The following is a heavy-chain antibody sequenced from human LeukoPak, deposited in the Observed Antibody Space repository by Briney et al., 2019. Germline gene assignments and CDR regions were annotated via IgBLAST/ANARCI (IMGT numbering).Heavy chain of an antibody. CDR1: GFSFSDYA. CDR2: INDRSNFK. D-gene: IGHD2-15*01. CDR3: ARDRGYHPDY. Sequence: GGSLRLSCVASGFSFSDYAMSWVRQSPGQGLQWVSVINDRSNFKVYADSVRGRFIISRDNAKNTLHLQMNSLRAEDTAVYYCARDRGYHPDYWGQGTLVTVSS. V-gene: IGHV3-21*01. J-gene: IGHJ4*02.